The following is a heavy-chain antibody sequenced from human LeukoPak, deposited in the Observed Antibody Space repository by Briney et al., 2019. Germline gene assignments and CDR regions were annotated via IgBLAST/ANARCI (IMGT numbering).Heavy chain of an antibody. CDR2: ISSSSRSI. CDR1: GFPFSRYN. Sequence: GGSLRLSCAASGFPFSRYNMNWVREAPARGQEWVSYISSSSRSICYANSGKVRFTIFRDNAENSLYLQMSSLRDEATAVYYCARDTGGPVYWGQGGLV. V-gene: IGHV3-48*02. D-gene: IGHD3-16*01. J-gene: IGHJ4*02. CDR3: ARDTGGPVY.